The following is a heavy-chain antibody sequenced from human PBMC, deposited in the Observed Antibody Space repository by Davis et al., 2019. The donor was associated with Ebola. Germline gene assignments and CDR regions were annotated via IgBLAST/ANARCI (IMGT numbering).Heavy chain of an antibody. J-gene: IGHJ6*02. CDR3: AGLPYYYYGMDV. Sequence: SETLSLTCTVSGGSISSYYWSWIRQPPGKGLEWIGYIYYSGSTYYNPSLKSRVTISVDTSKNQFSLKLSSVTAADTAVYYCAGLPYYYYGMDVWGQGTTVTVSS. CDR2: IYYSGST. CDR1: GGSISSYY. V-gene: IGHV4-59*08.